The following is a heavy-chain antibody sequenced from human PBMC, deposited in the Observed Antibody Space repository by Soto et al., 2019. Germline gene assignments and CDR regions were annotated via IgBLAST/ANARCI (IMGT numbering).Heavy chain of an antibody. Sequence: SETLSLTCTVSGGSISSYYGSWIRQPPGKGLEWIGYIHYSGGSSYNPSLKRRVTISVDTSKNQFSLKLSSVTAADTAVYYCARGEINYVWYFDLWGRGTLVTVSS. CDR3: ARGEINYVWYFDL. CDR1: GGSISSYY. D-gene: IGHD1-7*01. CDR2: IHYSGGS. J-gene: IGHJ2*01. V-gene: IGHV4-59*01.